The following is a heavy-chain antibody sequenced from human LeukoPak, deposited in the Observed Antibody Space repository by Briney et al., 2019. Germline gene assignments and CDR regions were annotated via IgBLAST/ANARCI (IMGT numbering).Heavy chain of an antibody. CDR1: GFTFSSYW. CDR2: INIDGSST. CDR3: AREPWGSHIVDY. D-gene: IGHD3-16*01. J-gene: IGHJ4*02. Sequence: GGSLRLSCAASGFTFSSYWMHWVRQAPGKGLVWVSRINIDGSSTNYADSVKGRFTILRDNDKNTGYLQMNRRRAEDTAVYYSAREPWGSHIVDYWGQGTLVTVSS. V-gene: IGHV3-74*01.